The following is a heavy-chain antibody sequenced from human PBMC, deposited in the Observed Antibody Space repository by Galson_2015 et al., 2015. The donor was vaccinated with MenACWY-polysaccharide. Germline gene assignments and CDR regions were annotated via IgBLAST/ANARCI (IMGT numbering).Heavy chain of an antibody. D-gene: IGHD3-3*01. CDR2: ISGSGGST. Sequence: SLRLSCAASGFTFSSYAMSWVRQAPGKGLEWVSAISGSGGSTYYADSVKGRFTISRDNSKNTLYLQMNSLRAEDTAVYYCAKALLRFLEWSLFGYWGQGTLVTVSS. CDR1: GFTFSSYA. CDR3: AKALLRFLEWSLFGY. V-gene: IGHV3-23*01. J-gene: IGHJ4*02.